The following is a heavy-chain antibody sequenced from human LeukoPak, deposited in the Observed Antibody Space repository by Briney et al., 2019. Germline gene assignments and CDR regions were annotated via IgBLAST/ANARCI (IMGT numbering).Heavy chain of an antibody. D-gene: IGHD2-15*01. CDR3: ARPRSGGTWFFDY. CDR1: GFTFSTYS. CDR2: ISSSSSSI. J-gene: IGHJ4*02. Sequence: GGSLRLSCAASGFTFSTYSMNWVRQAPGKALEWVSSISSSSSSIYYADSVKGRFTISRDNAKSSLFLQMNSLRAEDTAVYYCARPRSGGTWFFDYWGQGTLVTVSS. V-gene: IGHV3-21*01.